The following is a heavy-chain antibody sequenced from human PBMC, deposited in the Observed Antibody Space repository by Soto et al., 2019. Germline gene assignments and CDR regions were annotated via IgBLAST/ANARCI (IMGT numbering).Heavy chain of an antibody. CDR3: AKDGGYDLGGGYFDY. Sequence: PGGSLRLSCAASGFIFNSYGMSWVRQAPGKGLEWVSFISTSGGATYYADSVKGRFTISRDNSKNTLYLQMNSLRAEDTAVYYCAKDGGYDLGGGYFDYWGQGTLVTVSS. CDR2: ISTSGGAT. V-gene: IGHV3-23*01. J-gene: IGHJ4*02. CDR1: GFIFNSYG. D-gene: IGHD5-12*01.